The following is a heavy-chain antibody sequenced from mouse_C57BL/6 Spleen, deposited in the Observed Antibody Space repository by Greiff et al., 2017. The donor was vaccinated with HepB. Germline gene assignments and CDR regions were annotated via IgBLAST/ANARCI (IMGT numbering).Heavy chain of an antibody. CDR3: AREATTVVADFDY. J-gene: IGHJ2*01. D-gene: IGHD1-1*01. Sequence: QVQLQQSGPELVKPGASVKISCKASGYAFSSSWMNWVKQRPGKGLEWIGRIYPGDGDTNYNGKFKGKATLTADKSSSTAYMQLSSLTSEDSAVYFCAREATTVVADFDYWGQGTTLTVSS. V-gene: IGHV1-82*01. CDR2: IYPGDGDT. CDR1: GYAFSSSW.